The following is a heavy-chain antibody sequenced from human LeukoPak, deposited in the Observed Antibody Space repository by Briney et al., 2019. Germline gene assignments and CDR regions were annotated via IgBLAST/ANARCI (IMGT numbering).Heavy chain of an antibody. J-gene: IGHJ3*01. D-gene: IGHD2-2*01. CDR1: EYAFTGFY. V-gene: IGHV1-2*02. CDR2: INGDNGSP. CDR3: ARLTSSWDAYDV. Sequence: ASVTVSCKASEYAFTGFYLHWVRQAPGQAFEWMGWINGDNGSPYYSQKFRGRFTMTRDTSISTAYMDLRSLTSDDTAVYYCARLTSSWDAYDVWGQGTVVTFSS.